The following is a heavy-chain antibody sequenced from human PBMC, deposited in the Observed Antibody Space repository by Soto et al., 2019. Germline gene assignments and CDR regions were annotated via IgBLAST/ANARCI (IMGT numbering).Heavy chain of an antibody. CDR1: GYTFTSYY. CDR2: INPSGGST. D-gene: IGHD4-17*01. V-gene: IGHV1-46*01. Sequence: ASVKVSCKASGYTFTSYYMHWVRQAPGQGLEWMGIINPSGGSTSYAQKFQGRVTMTRDTSTSTVYMELSSLRSEDTAVYYCARATVTTNYYYGMDVWGQGTTVTVSS. J-gene: IGHJ6*02. CDR3: ARATVTTNYYYGMDV.